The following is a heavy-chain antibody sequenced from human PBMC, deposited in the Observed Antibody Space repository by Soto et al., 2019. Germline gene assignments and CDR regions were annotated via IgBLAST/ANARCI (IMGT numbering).Heavy chain of an antibody. CDR1: GFTFSSYA. D-gene: IGHD3-10*01. Sequence: EVQLLESGGGLVQPGGSLRLSCAASGFTFSSYAMSWVRQAPGKGLEWVSAISGSGGSTYYADSVKGRFTISRDNPKSTLYLQMNSRRAEDTAVYYCAKDMIGGLWLWELMPPCCAFDIWGQGTMVTVSS. V-gene: IGHV3-23*01. CDR2: ISGSGGST. CDR3: AKDMIGGLWLWELMPPCCAFDI. J-gene: IGHJ3*02.